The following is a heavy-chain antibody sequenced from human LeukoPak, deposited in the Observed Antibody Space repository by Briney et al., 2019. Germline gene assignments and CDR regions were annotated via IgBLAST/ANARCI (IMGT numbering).Heavy chain of an antibody. D-gene: IGHD3-10*01. CDR1: GFTFSSYA. CDR2: ISGSGGST. Sequence: GGSLRLSCAASGFTFSSYAMSWVRQAPGKGLEWVSAISGSGGSTHYADSVKGRFTISRDNSKNTLYLQTNSLRAEDTAVYYCAKDSSPIYALWFGESYYFDYWGQGTLVTVSS. J-gene: IGHJ4*02. CDR3: AKDSSPIYALWFGESYYFDY. V-gene: IGHV3-23*01.